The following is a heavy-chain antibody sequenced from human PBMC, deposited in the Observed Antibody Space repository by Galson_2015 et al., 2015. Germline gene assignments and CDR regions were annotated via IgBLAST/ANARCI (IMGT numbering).Heavy chain of an antibody. CDR2: IDPSDSYT. CDR3: ARHSAMVRGVIKGFDY. D-gene: IGHD3-10*01. CDR1: GSSFPRYW. Sequence: QSGAKVTKPGESLRISCTGSGSSFPRYWISWVRQMPGKGLEWMGRIDPSDSYTNYSPSFQGHVTITADKSISTAYLQWSSLKASDTAMYYCARHSAMVRGVIKGFDYWGQGTLVTVSS. V-gene: IGHV5-10-1*01. J-gene: IGHJ4*02.